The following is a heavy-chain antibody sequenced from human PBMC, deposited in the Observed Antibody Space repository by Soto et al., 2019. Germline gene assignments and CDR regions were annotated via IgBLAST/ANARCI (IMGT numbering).Heavy chain of an antibody. J-gene: IGHJ4*02. CDR2: MNPNSGNT. V-gene: IGHV1-8*01. CDR1: GYTFTSYD. CDR3: ARARPRWRGYSGYGYSFDY. D-gene: IGHD5-12*01. Sequence: GASVKVSCKASGYTFTSYDINWVRQATGQGLEWMGWMNPNSGNTGYAQKFQGRVTMTRNTSISTAYMELSSLRSEDTAVYYCARARPRWRGYSGYGYSFDYWGQGTLVTVSS.